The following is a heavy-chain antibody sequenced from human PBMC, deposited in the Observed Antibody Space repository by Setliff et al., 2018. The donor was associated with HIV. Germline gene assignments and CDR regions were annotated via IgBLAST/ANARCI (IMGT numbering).Heavy chain of an antibody. V-gene: IGHV1-46*01. J-gene: IGHJ4*02. CDR3: ARSLREYSYGSPDY. CDR2: INPGGGST. Sequence: ASVKVSCKASGYTFTSYYMHWVRQAPGQGLEWMGVINPGGGSTTYAQKFQGRVTMTRDTSTSTVYMELSSLRSEDTAIYYCARSLREYSYGSPDYWGPGTLVTVSS. D-gene: IGHD5-18*01. CDR1: GYTFTSYY.